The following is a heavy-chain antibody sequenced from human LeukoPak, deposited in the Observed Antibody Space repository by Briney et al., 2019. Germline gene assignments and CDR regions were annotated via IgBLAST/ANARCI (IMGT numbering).Heavy chain of an antibody. J-gene: IGHJ5*02. D-gene: IGHD3-16*02. V-gene: IGHV3-21*01. CDR2: ISSSSSYI. CDR1: GFTFSSYS. CDR3: ARDPEGGPSSTFGGVIAGFP. Sequence: PGGSLRLSCAASGFTFSSYSMNWVRQAPGKGLEWVSSISSSSSYIYYADSVKGRFTISRDNAKNSLYLQMNSLRAEDTAVYYCARDPEGGPSSTFGGVIAGFPWGQGTLVTVSS.